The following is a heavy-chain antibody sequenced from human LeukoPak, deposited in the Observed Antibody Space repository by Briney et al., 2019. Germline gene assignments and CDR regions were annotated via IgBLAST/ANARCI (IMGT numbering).Heavy chain of an antibody. J-gene: IGHJ4*02. CDR1: GFTVSSNY. Sequence: GGSLTLSCAASGFTVSSNYMSWVRQAPGKGLEWVSVIYSGGSTNYADSVKGRFTISRDNSKNTLYLQMNTLRADDTAVYYCARDQPWDYWGQGTLVTVSS. V-gene: IGHV3-66*01. CDR2: IYSGGST. CDR3: ARDQPWDY.